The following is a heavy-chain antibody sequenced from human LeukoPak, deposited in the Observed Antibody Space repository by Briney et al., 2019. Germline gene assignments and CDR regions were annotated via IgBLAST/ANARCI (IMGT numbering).Heavy chain of an antibody. CDR1: GFTFSSYA. V-gene: IGHV3-64*01. CDR2: ISSNGGST. Sequence: GGSLRLSCAASGFTFSSYAMHWVRQAPGKGLEYVSAISSNGGSTYYANSVKGRFTISRDNSKNTLYLQMGSLRAEDMAVYYCARENYYGSGSSPGEFDYWGQGTLVTVSS. CDR3: ARENYYGSGSSPGEFDY. J-gene: IGHJ4*02. D-gene: IGHD3-10*01.